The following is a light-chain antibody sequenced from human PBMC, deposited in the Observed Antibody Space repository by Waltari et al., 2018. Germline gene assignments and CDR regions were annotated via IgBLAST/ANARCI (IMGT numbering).Light chain of an antibody. CDR1: KLGDTY. CDR3: QAWDSSTAS. Sequence: SYELTQPPSVSVSPGQTASITCSGDKLGDTYACWYQQKPGHSPVLVIYQDSKRPSGIPERFSGSNSGNTATLTISGTQAMDEADYYCQAWDSSTASFGTGTKVTVL. CDR2: QDS. J-gene: IGLJ1*01. V-gene: IGLV3-1*01.